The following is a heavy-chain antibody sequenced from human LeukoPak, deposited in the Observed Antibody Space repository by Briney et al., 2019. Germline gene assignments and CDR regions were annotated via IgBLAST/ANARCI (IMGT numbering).Heavy chain of an antibody. D-gene: IGHD3-10*02. V-gene: IGHV3-23*01. CDR2: ISGSGGST. CDR3: AELGITMIGGV. CDR1: GITFSSYA. Sequence: PGGSLRLSCAASGITFSSYAMSWVRQAPGKGLEWVSAISGSGGSTYYADSVKGRFTISRDNAKNSLYLQMNSLRAEDTAVYYCAELGITMIGGVWGKGTTVTISS. J-gene: IGHJ6*04.